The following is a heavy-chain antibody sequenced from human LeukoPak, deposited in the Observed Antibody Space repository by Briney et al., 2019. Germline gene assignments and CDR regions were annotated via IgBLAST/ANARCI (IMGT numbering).Heavy chain of an antibody. CDR2: IYTSGST. Sequence: PSQTLSLTCTVSGGSISSGSYYWSWIRHPAEKGLEWIGRIYTSGSTNYNPSLKSRVTISVDTSKNQFSLKLSSVTAADTAVYYCASDSRITMIVVPFDIWVQGTMVTVSS. CDR3: ASDSRITMIVVPFDI. J-gene: IGHJ3*02. V-gene: IGHV4-61*02. CDR1: GGSISSGSYY. D-gene: IGHD3-22*01.